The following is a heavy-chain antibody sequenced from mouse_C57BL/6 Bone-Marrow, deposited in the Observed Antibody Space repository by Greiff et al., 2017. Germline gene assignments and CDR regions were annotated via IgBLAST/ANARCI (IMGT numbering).Heavy chain of an antibody. D-gene: IGHD2-3*01. Sequence: QVQLQQSGAELARPGASVKLSCKASGYTFTSSGISWVKQRTGQGLEWIGEIYPRSGNTYYNEKFKGKATLTADKSSSTAYMERRSLTSEDSAVYFCARGGWLLRVWGQGTTLTVSS. CDR3: ARGGWLLRV. V-gene: IGHV1-81*01. J-gene: IGHJ2*01. CDR2: IYPRSGNT. CDR1: GYTFTSSG.